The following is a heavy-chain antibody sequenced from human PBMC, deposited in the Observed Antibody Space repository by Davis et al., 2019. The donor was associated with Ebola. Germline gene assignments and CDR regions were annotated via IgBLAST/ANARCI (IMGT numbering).Heavy chain of an antibody. Sequence: GESLKISCAASGFTFSSYGMHWVRQAPGKGLEWVAVIWYDGSNKYYADSVKGRFTISRDNSKNTLYLQMNSLRAEDTAVYYCATGNYGDYHGYWGQGTLVTVPS. V-gene: IGHV3-33*08. CDR3: ATGNYGDYHGY. D-gene: IGHD4-17*01. J-gene: IGHJ4*02. CDR2: IWYDGSNK. CDR1: GFTFSSYG.